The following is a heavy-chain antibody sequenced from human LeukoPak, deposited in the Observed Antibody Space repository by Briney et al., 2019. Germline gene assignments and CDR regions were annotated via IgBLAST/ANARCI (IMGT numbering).Heavy chain of an antibody. J-gene: IGHJ4*02. V-gene: IGHV1-18*01. CDR3: ARTPGAAAGTFDY. CDR1: GYTFTSYG. D-gene: IGHD6-13*01. CDR2: ISAYNGNT. Sequence: ASVKVSCKASGYTFTSYGISWVRQAPGQGLEWMGWISAYNGNTNYAQKLQGRVTMTRDTSTSTAYMELSSLRSEDTAVYYCARTPGAAAGTFDYWGQGTLVTVSS.